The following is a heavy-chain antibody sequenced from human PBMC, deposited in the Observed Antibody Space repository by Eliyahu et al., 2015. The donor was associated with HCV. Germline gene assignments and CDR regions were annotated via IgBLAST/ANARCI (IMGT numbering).Heavy chain of an antibody. V-gene: IGHV3-21*01. Sequence: EVQLVESGGGLVKPGGSLRLSCAASGFTFSSYSMNWVRQAPGKGLEWVSSISSSSSYIYYADSVKGRFTISRDNAKNSLYLQMNSLRAEDTAVYYCARSGTTGTAHGYWGQGTLVTVSS. CDR1: GFTFSSYS. D-gene: IGHD1-1*01. CDR3: ARSGTTGTAHGY. CDR2: ISSSSSYI. J-gene: IGHJ4*02.